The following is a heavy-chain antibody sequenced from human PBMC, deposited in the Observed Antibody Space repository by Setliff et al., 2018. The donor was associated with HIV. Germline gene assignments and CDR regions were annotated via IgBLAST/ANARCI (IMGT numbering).Heavy chain of an antibody. Sequence: PGESLKISCKGSGYSFANHYISWVRQKPGKGLEWMGKMDPSNSYTNYDPSFQGHVTMSADTSINTAYLHFNNLKASDSAIYYCARHGEEHPSSFFDPWGQGTLVTVSS. D-gene: IGHD3-10*01. CDR1: GYSFANHY. J-gene: IGHJ5*02. CDR3: ARHGEEHPSSFFDP. V-gene: IGHV5-10-1*01. CDR2: MDPSNSYT.